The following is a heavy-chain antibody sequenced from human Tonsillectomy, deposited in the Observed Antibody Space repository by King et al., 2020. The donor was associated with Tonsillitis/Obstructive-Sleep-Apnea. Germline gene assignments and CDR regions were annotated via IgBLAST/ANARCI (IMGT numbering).Heavy chain of an antibody. Sequence: VQLVESGGGLVQPGGSLRLSCAASGFTFSSYVMSWVRQAPGKGLEWVSAISGSGGSKYYADSVKGRLTISRDNSKNTLYLQMNSLRAEDTAVYYCARTTNWNGFDPWGQGTLVTVSS. V-gene: IGHV3-23*04. D-gene: IGHD1/OR15-1a*01. J-gene: IGHJ5*02. CDR3: ARTTNWNGFDP. CDR2: ISGSGGSK. CDR1: GFTFSSYV.